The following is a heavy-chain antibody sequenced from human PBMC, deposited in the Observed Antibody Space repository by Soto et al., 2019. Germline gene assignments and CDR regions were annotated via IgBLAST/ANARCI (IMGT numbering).Heavy chain of an antibody. CDR2: ISAYNGNT. Sequence: ASVKVSCKASGYTFTSYGISWVRQAPGQGLEWMGWISAYNGNTNYAQKLQGRVTMTTDTSTSTAYMELRSLRSDDTAVCYCARDNLLWFGESENWFDPWGQGTLVTVSS. CDR3: ARDNLLWFGESENWFDP. CDR1: GYTFTSYG. V-gene: IGHV1-18*04. D-gene: IGHD3-10*01. J-gene: IGHJ5*02.